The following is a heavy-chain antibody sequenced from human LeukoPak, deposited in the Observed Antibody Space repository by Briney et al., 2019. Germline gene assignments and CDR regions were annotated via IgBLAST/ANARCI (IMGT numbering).Heavy chain of an antibody. CDR2: IYHSGST. Sequence: PSETLSLTCAVYGGSFSGYYWSWIRQPPGKGLEWIGEIYHSGSTNYNPSLKSRVTISVDKSKNQFSLKLSSVTAADTAVYYCARDALLSYYYGMDVWGQGTTVTVSS. J-gene: IGHJ6*02. CDR3: ARDALLSYYYGMDV. D-gene: IGHD3-10*01. V-gene: IGHV4-34*01. CDR1: GGSFSGYY.